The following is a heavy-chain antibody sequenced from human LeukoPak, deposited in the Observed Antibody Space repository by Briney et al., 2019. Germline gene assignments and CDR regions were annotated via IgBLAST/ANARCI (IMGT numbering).Heavy chain of an antibody. Sequence: GGSLRLSCAASGFSFSNYAMSWVRQAPGKGLEWVVGISAGGSSTYYADSVKGRFTIYRDNSKNTLYLQMNNLRAEDTAVYYCAKGPTSVAAYYFDNWGQGNPVTVSS. D-gene: IGHD6-19*01. CDR1: GFSFSNYA. J-gene: IGHJ4*02. CDR2: ISAGGSST. V-gene: IGHV3-23*01. CDR3: AKGPTSVAAYYFDN.